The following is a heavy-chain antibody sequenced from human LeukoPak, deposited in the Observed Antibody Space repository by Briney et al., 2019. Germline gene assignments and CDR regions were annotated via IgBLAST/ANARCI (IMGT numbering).Heavy chain of an antibody. D-gene: IGHD3-10*01. CDR2: INHSGST. J-gene: IGHJ6*02. V-gene: IGHV4-34*01. Sequence: LETLSLTCAVYGGSFSGYYWSWIRQPPGKGLEWIGEINHSGSTNYNPSLKSRVTISVDTSKNQFSLKLSSVTAADTAVYYCARDRIDGSGSYYNRIYYYYGMDVWGQGTTVTVSS. CDR1: GGSFSGYY. CDR3: ARDRIDGSGSYYNRIYYYYGMDV.